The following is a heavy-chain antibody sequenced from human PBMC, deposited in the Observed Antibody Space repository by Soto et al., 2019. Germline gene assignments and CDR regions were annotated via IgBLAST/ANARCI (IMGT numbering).Heavy chain of an antibody. CDR2: LSGSGGRT. J-gene: IGHJ4*02. CDR1: GFTFSSDA. Sequence: EVQLLESGGGLVQPGGSLRLSCAASGFTFSSDAMSWVRQAPGQGLEWVSALSGSGGRTYYADSVKGRFTISRDNSKSTLYLQMNSLRAEDTAVYYCAKDSAGRGDYDYWGQGALVTVS. D-gene: IGHD4-17*01. V-gene: IGHV3-23*01. CDR3: AKDSAGRGDYDY.